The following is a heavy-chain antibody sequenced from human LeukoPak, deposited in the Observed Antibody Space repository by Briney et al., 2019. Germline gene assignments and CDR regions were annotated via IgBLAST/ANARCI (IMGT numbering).Heavy chain of an antibody. D-gene: IGHD5-18*01. V-gene: IGHV1-2*02. CDR2: INPNSGGT. Sequence: ASVKVSCKSSGYTFTGYYMHWVRQAPGQGLEWMGWINPNSGGTNYAQKFQGRVTMTRDTSISTAYMELSRLRSDDTAVYYCARAYTYGLASEEPLDYWGQGTLVTVSS. J-gene: IGHJ4*02. CDR1: GYTFTGYY. CDR3: ARAYTYGLASEEPLDY.